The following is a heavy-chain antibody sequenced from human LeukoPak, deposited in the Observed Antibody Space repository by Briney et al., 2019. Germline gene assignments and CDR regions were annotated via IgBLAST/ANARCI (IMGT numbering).Heavy chain of an antibody. V-gene: IGHV3-11*04. CDR2: ISSSGSTI. CDR3: ARARDGYNSGAFHI. J-gene: IGHJ3*02. Sequence: GGSLRLSCAASGFTFSDYYMSWIRQAPGKGLEWVSYISSSGSTIYYADSVKGRFTISRDNAKKSLYLQTNSLRAEDTAVYYCARARDGYNSGAFHIWGQGTMVTVSS. D-gene: IGHD5-24*01. CDR1: GFTFSDYY.